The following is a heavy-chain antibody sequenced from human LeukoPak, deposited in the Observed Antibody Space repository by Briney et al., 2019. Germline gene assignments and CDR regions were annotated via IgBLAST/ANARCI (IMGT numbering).Heavy chain of an antibody. D-gene: IGHD6-19*01. J-gene: IGHJ6*02. CDR2: ISGSGGST. V-gene: IGHV3-23*01. CDR3: AKGAVSGNYYYYGMDV. CDR1: GFTFSSYA. Sequence: GGSLRLSCAASGFTFSSYAMSWVRQAPGKGLEWVSAISGSGGSTYYADSVKGRFTISRDNSKNTLYLQMDSLRAEDTAVYYCAKGAVSGNYYYYGMDVWGQGTTVTVSS.